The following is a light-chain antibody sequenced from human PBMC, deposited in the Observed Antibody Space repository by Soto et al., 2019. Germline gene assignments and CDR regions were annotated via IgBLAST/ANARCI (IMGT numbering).Light chain of an antibody. J-gene: IGKJ1*01. Sequence: EIVMTQSPATLSVSPGERATLSCRASQSVSSNSAWFQQKPGQTPRLLFNGASTRATGIPARFTGSGSGTEFILTISSLQSEDFAVYYCQQYDIWPPTFGQ. V-gene: IGKV3-15*01. CDR2: GAS. CDR1: QSVSSN. CDR3: QQYDIWPPT.